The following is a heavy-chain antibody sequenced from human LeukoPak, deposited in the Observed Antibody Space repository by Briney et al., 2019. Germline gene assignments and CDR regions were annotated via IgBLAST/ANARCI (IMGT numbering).Heavy chain of an antibody. V-gene: IGHV4-59*01. Sequence: SETLSLTCTVSADSISNYYWSWIRQSPGKDLEWIGYMYNRGSTIYNPSLKSRVTKSTDTSKNQFSLRLTSVTAADTAVYYCARAEKAVTGTLDSWGQGTLMTVSS. D-gene: IGHD6-19*01. J-gene: IGHJ4*02. CDR2: MYNRGST. CDR3: ARAEKAVTGTLDS. CDR1: ADSISNYY.